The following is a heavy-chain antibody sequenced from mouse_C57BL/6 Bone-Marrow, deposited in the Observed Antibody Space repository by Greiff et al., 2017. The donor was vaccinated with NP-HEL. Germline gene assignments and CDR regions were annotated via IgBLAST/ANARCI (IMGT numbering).Heavy chain of an antibody. CDR1: GFTFSSYG. J-gene: IGHJ3*01. Sequence: EVQVVESGGDLVKPGGSLKLSCAASGFTFSSYGMSWVRQTPDQRLEWVATISSGGSYTYYPDSVKGRFTISRDNAKNTLYLQMSSLKSDDTAMYYCASPYDYDVAWFAYWGQGTLVTVSA. CDR3: ASPYDYDVAWFAY. CDR2: ISSGGSYT. D-gene: IGHD2-4*01. V-gene: IGHV5-6*01.